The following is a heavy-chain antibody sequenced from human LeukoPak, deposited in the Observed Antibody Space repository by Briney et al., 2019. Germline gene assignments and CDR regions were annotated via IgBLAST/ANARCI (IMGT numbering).Heavy chain of an antibody. D-gene: IGHD3-9*01. J-gene: IGHJ4*02. Sequence: GRSLRLSCAASGFTFSSYAMHWVRQAPGKGLEWVAVISYDGSNKYYADSVKGRFTISRDNSKNTLYLQMNSLRAEDTAVYYCAKPLALRYFDWSNFDYWGQGTLVTVSS. CDR1: GFTFSSYA. CDR3: AKPLALRYFDWSNFDY. CDR2: ISYDGSNK. V-gene: IGHV3-30*04.